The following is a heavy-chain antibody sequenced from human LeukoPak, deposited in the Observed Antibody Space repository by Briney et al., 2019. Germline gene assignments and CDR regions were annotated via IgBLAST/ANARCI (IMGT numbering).Heavy chain of an antibody. D-gene: IGHD2-15*01. CDR3: TRGYCSGGSCYSGSYFYYMDV. J-gene: IGHJ6*03. CDR1: GFTFSGSD. V-gene: IGHV3-73*01. CDR2: VRSKANSYAT. Sequence: GGSLRLSCAASGFTFSGSDMHWVRQATGKGLEWVGRVRSKANSYATAFAASVKGRFTISRDDSKNTAYLQMNSLKTEDTAVYYCTRGYCSGGSCYSGSYFYYMDVWGKGTTVTVSS.